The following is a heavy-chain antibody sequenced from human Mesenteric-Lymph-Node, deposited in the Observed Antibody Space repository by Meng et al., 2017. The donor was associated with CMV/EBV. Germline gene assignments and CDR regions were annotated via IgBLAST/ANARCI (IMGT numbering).Heavy chain of an antibody. Sequence: GESLKISCAASGFTFDDYGMSWVRQAPGKGLEWVSGVNWNGGKTGYADSVKGRFTISRDNAKNSLYLQMNSLRAEDTALYYCAKDGDSGIYYYYGMDVWGQGTTVTVSS. J-gene: IGHJ6*02. CDR3: AKDGDSGIYYYYGMDV. V-gene: IGHV3-20*04. CDR1: GFTFDDYG. CDR2: VNWNGGKT. D-gene: IGHD7-27*01.